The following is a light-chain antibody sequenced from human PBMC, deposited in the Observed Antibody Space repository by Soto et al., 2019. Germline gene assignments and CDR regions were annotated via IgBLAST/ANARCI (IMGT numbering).Light chain of an antibody. V-gene: IGKV3-20*01. CDR1: QSLSSSY. J-gene: IGKJ5*01. Sequence: DIVLTQSPGTLSLSPGERATLSCRASQSLSSSYLAWYQQQPGPAPRLLIYAASRRATGIPDRCSGSGSGTDFTLTISRLEPEDFAVYYCQQYGTSPRLTFGQGTRLDIK. CDR2: AAS. CDR3: QQYGTSPRLT.